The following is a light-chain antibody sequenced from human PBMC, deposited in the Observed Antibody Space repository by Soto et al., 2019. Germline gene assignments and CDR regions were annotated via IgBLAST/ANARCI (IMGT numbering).Light chain of an antibody. CDR1: VNDIGAFNY. Sequence: QSALTQPASVSGSPGQSITISCTGTVNDIGAFNYVSWFQQLPGKGPKIIIFDVSNRPSGVSTRFSGSKSANTASLTISGLQTDDEAAYYCSAYTTYHTLIFGGGTKLTVL. CDR3: SAYTTYHTLI. CDR2: DVS. J-gene: IGLJ2*01. V-gene: IGLV2-14*03.